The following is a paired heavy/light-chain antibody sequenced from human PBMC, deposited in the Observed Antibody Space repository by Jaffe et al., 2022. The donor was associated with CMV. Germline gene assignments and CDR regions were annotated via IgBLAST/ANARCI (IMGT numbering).Light chain of an antibody. CDR3: MIWHSSAWV. CDR2: YKSDSDN. V-gene: IGLV5-45*03. J-gene: IGLJ3*02. CDR1: SGINVGTYR. Sequence: QAVLTQPSSLSASPGASASLTCTLRSGINVGTYRIYWYQQKPGSPPQYLLRYKSDSDNQQGSGVPSRFSGSKDASANAGILLISGLQSEDEADYYCMIWHSSAWVFGGGTKLTVL.
Heavy chain of an antibody. V-gene: IGHV4-39*01. CDR3: ARHDRCSGGGCAFYGMDV. D-gene: IGHD2-15*01. CDR1: GGSISSSSYY. Sequence: QLQLQESGPGLVKPSETLSLTCTVSGGSISSSSYYWGWIRQSPGKGLEWIGTIYYSGSTYYNPSLKSRVTTSVDTSKNQFSLKLSSVTVADTAVYYCARHDRCSGGGCAFYGMDVWGQGTTVTVSS. J-gene: IGHJ6*02. CDR2: IYYSGST.